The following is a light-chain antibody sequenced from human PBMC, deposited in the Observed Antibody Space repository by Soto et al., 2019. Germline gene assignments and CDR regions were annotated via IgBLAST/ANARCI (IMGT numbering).Light chain of an antibody. Sequence: DIQLTESPSTLSASVGDRVTFTCRASQTISSWLAWYQQKPGKAPKLLISDASSFQSGSPSRFSGSGSGTEFTLTNSSLQPDDFAAYYGEQYNSDLTCGQGTKVEIK. CDR3: EQYNSDLT. V-gene: IGKV1-5*01. CDR1: QTISSW. J-gene: IGKJ1*01. CDR2: DAS.